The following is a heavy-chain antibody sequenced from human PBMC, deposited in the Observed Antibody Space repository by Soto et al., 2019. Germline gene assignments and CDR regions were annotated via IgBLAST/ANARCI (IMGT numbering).Heavy chain of an antibody. CDR3: ARDLIAAAGYYGMDV. J-gene: IGHJ6*02. CDR2: INPSGGST. Sequence: GASVKVSCKASGYTFTSYYMHWVRQAPGQGLEWMGTINPSGGSTSYAQKFQGRVTMTRDTSTSTVYMELSSLRSEDTAVYYCARDLIAAAGYYGMDVWGQGTTVTVSS. CDR1: GYTFTSYY. D-gene: IGHD6-13*01. V-gene: IGHV1-46*01.